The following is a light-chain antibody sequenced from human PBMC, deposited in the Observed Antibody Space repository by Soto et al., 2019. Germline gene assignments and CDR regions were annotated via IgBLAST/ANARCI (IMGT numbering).Light chain of an antibody. V-gene: IGLV1-44*01. J-gene: IGLJ3*02. Sequence: QSVLTQPPSASGTPGQRVTISCSGSSSNIGSNTVNWYQHLPGTAPKLLIYSNNQRPSGVPDRFSGSKSGTSASLAISGLQSEDVADYYCAAWDDSLNGWVFGGGTKLTVL. CDR2: SNN. CDR1: SSNIGSNT. CDR3: AAWDDSLNGWV.